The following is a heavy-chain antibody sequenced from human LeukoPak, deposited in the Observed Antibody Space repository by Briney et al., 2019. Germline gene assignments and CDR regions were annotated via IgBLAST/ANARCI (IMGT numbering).Heavy chain of an antibody. D-gene: IGHD3-10*01. CDR1: GFSLRTNGEA. V-gene: IGHV2-5*02. CDR2: TYWDDEE. J-gene: IGHJ4*02. Sequence: SGPTLMKPTQTLTLTCTFSGFSLRTNGEAVGWIRQPPGKALEWLALTYWDDEEYHSPSLKNRLTITKDTSRNQVVLTVTNMDPVDTATYYCAHRRGGYFDSWGQGILVTVSS. CDR3: AHRRGGYFDS.